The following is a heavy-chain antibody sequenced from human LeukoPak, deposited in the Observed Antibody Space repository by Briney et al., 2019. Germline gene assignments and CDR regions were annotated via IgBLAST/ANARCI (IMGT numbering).Heavy chain of an antibody. J-gene: IGHJ3*02. Sequence: GGSLRPSCAASGFTFSDYYMSWIRQAPGKGLEWVSYISSSGSTIYYADSVKGRFTISRDNSKNTLYLQMNSLRAEDTAVYYCAKGKTYYYDSSGYYAGYAFDIWGQGTMVTVSS. D-gene: IGHD3-22*01. CDR3: AKGKTYYYDSSGYYAGYAFDI. CDR2: ISSSGSTI. CDR1: GFTFSDYY. V-gene: IGHV3-11*04.